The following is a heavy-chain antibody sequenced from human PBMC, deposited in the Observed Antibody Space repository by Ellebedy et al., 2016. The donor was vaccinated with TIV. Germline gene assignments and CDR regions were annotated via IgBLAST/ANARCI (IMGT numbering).Heavy chain of an antibody. J-gene: IGHJ4*02. Sequence: PGGSLRLSCATSGFNFSRSAMHWVRQAPGKGLDWVAAIWYAGTTKSYGDSVKGRFTISRDNSKNTLYLQMNSLRAEDTAVYYCARDLSHIVVVVAALDYWGQGTLVTVSS. D-gene: IGHD2-15*01. V-gene: IGHV3-33*01. CDR2: IWYAGTTK. CDR1: GFNFSRSA. CDR3: ARDLSHIVVVVAALDY.